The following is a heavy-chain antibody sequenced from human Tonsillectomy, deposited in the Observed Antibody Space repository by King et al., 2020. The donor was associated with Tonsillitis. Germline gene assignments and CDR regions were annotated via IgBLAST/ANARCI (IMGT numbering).Heavy chain of an antibody. V-gene: IGHV4-34*01. CDR3: ARPYYDSSGYYYVSFDY. D-gene: IGHD3-22*01. CDR1: GGSFSGYY. J-gene: IGHJ4*02. CDR2: INHSGST. Sequence: VQLQQWGAGLLKPSETLSLTCAVYGGSFSGYYWSWIRQPPGKGLEWIGEINHSGSTNYNPSLKSRVTISVDTSKNQFSLKLSSVTAAETAVYYCARPYYDSSGYYYVSFDYWGQGTLVTVSS.